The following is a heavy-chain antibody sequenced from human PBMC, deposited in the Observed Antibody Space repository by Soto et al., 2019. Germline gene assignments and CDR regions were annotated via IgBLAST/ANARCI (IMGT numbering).Heavy chain of an antibody. CDR1: GFTFSNYG. V-gene: IGHV3-30-3*01. CDR3: ARDLTGPDNYYSGMDV. J-gene: IGHJ6*02. CDR2: ISYDGGKK. D-gene: IGHD7-27*01. Sequence: GGSLRLSCAASGFTFSNYGLHWVRQAPGKGLEWVALISYDGGKKYFADSVKGRFSISRDNSKNTLYLQMNSLKPEETAVYYCARDLTGPDNYYSGMDVWGQGTTVTVSS.